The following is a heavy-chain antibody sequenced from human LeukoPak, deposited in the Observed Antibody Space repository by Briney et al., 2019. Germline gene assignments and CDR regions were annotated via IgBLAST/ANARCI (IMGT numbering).Heavy chain of an antibody. D-gene: IGHD6-13*01. CDR1: GFPFNKYN. V-gene: IGHV3-21*01. CDR2: ISTSSIYI. CDR3: ARGQQVVFGDYYYMDV. J-gene: IGHJ6*03. Sequence: GGSLRLSCAASGFPFNKYNMNWVRQAPGKGLEWVSSISTSSIYIYYADSVKGRFTISRDNAKHSLYLQMNSLRAEDTALYYCARGQQVVFGDYYYMDVWGKGTTVTVSS.